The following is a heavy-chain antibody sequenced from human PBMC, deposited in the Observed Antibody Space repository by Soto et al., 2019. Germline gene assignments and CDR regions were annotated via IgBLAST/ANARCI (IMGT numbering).Heavy chain of an antibody. CDR1: NGSISGFY. J-gene: IGHJ4*02. D-gene: IGHD1-26*01. V-gene: IGHV4-59*12. CDR3: VRVGVGIGNHFDS. CDR2: IHYNGRT. Sequence: QVQLQESGPGLVKPSETLSLTCSVSNGSISGFYWTWIRQPPGKILEWIGYIHYNGRTDYNPSLTSRATMSVNTSKNQFSLNLKSITAADTAVYYCVRVGVGIGNHFDSWGRGTLVTVSS.